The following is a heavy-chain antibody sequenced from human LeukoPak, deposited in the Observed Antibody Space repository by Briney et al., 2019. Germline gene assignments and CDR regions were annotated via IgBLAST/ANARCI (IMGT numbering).Heavy chain of an antibody. D-gene: IGHD2-2*01. CDR1: GYTLTELS. Sequence: ASVKVSCKVSGYTLTELSMHWVRQAPGKGLEWMGGFDPEDGETIYAQKFQGRVTMTEDTSTDTAYMELSSLRSEETAVYYCATEAVVEPATMVYYYGMDVWGQGTTVTVSS. CDR2: FDPEDGET. CDR3: ATEAVVEPATMVYYYGMDV. V-gene: IGHV1-24*01. J-gene: IGHJ6*02.